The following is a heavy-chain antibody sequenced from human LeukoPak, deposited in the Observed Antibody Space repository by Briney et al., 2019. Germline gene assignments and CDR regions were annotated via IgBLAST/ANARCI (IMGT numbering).Heavy chain of an antibody. D-gene: IGHD6-13*01. CDR2: IYYSGTT. J-gene: IGHJ4*02. CDR1: GGSISSYY. V-gene: IGHV4-59*01. Sequence: SETLSLTCTVSGGSISSYYWSWIRQPPGKGLECIGYIYYSGTTNYNPSLKSRVTISVDTSKNQFSLKLSSVTAADTAVYYCARGVYIAAAQYGYWGQGTLVTVSS. CDR3: ARGVYIAAAQYGY.